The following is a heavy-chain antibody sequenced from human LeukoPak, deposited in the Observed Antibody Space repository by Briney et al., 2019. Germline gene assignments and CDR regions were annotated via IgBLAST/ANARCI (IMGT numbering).Heavy chain of an antibody. CDR3: ARGGYYGDYDGYFDY. V-gene: IGHV4-34*01. CDR2: INHSGST. CDR1: GGSFSGYY. J-gene: IGHJ4*02. D-gene: IGHD4-17*01. Sequence: SETLSLTCAVYGGSFSGYYWSWIRQPPGKGLEWIVEINHSGSTNYNPPLKSRVTISVDTSKNQFSLKLSSVTAADTAVYYCARGGYYGDYDGYFDYWGQGTLVTVSS.